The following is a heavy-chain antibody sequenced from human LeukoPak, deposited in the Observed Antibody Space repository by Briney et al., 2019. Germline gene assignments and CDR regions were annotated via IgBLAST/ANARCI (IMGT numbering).Heavy chain of an antibody. CDR2: IYHSGST. CDR1: GGSISSGGYS. Sequence: PSETLSLTCAVSGGSISSGGYSWSWIRQPPGKGLEWIGYIYHSGSTYYNPSLKSRVTISVDRSKNQFSLKLSSVTAADTAVYYCARFRYDTDDAFDIWGQGTMVTVSS. CDR3: ARFRYDTDDAFDI. J-gene: IGHJ3*02. V-gene: IGHV4-30-2*01. D-gene: IGHD1-1*01.